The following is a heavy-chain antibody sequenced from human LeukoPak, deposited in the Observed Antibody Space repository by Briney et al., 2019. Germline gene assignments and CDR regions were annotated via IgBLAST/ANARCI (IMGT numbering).Heavy chain of an antibody. Sequence: GASVKVSCKASGYTFSNYAMNWVRQAPGQGLEWMGWMNPNSGNTGYAQKFQGRVTMTRNTSISTAYMELSSLRSEDTAVFYCARVYCSGDSCYLYYFDYWGQGTLVTVSS. CDR3: ARVYCSGDSCYLYYFDY. CDR1: GYTFSNYA. J-gene: IGHJ4*02. CDR2: MNPNSGNT. D-gene: IGHD2-15*01. V-gene: IGHV1-8*02.